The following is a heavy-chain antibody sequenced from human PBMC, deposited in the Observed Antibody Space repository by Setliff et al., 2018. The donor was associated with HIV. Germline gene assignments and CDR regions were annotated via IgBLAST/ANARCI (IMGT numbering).Heavy chain of an antibody. Sequence: SETLSLTCTVSGGSISTGGYYWSWIRQHPGKGLEWIGYIYNSGGTYYNPSLKSRITMSIDTSKNQFSLKLNSVTAADTAVYYCARGPPAEDYYYYMDVWDKGTTVTVSS. J-gene: IGHJ6*03. CDR3: ARGPPAEDYYYYMDV. V-gene: IGHV4-31*03. CDR2: IYNSGGT. CDR1: GGSISTGGYY.